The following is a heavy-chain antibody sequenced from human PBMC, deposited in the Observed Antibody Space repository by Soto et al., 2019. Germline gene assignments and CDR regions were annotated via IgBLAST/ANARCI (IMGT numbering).Heavy chain of an antibody. CDR3: ARDRGDLGDAFDL. CDR2: IWYDGSNQ. D-gene: IGHD2-21*02. V-gene: IGHV3-33*01. CDR1: GFTFSSYG. Sequence: QVQLVESGGGVVMPGRSLRLSCAASGFTFSSYGMQWVRQAPGKGLEWVAVIWYDGSNQYYADSVKGRFTISRDNSKNTFYLQMNSLRADDTAVYYCARDRGDLGDAFDLWGQGAMVTVSS. J-gene: IGHJ3*01.